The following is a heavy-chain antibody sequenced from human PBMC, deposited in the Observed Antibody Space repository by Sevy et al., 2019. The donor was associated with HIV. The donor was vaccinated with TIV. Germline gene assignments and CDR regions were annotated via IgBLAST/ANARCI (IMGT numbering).Heavy chain of an antibody. CDR2: FDPEDGET. J-gene: IGHJ4*02. V-gene: IGHV1-24*01. D-gene: IGHD3-22*01. CDR1: GYTLTELS. CDR3: ATTKHYYDSSGYPFDY. Sequence: ASAKVSCKVSGYTLTELSMHWVRQAPGKGLEWMRSFDPEDGETIYQQKFQGRVTLTEDTSTDTAYMELSSLRSEDTAVYCSATTKHYYDSSGYPFDYWGQGTLVTVSS.